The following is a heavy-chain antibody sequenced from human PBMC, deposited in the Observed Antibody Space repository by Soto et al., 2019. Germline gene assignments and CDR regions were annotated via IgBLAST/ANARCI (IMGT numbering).Heavy chain of an antibody. CDR2: ISYDGSNK. Sequence: PGGSLRLSCAASGFTFSSYGMHWVRQAPGKGLEWVAVISYDGSNKYYADSVKGRFTISRDNSKNTLYLQMNSLRAEDTAVYYCAKDLIPVDIVDGVDYWGQGTLVTVSS. CDR3: AKDLIPVDIVDGVDY. D-gene: IGHD5-12*01. V-gene: IGHV3-30*18. J-gene: IGHJ4*02. CDR1: GFTFSSYG.